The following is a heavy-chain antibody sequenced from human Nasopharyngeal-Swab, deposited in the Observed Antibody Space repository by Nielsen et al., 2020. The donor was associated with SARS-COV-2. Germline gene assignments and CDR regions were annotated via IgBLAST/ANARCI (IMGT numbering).Heavy chain of an antibody. Sequence: GGSLRLSCAASGFTFSSYSMNWVRQAPGKGLEWVSSISSRSSYIYYADSVRGRFTISRDNAKNSLSLQMNSLRAEDTAVYYCARDRYSTTNWFDPWGQGTLVTVSS. CDR3: ARDRYSTTNWFDP. CDR1: GFTFSSYS. J-gene: IGHJ5*02. V-gene: IGHV3-21*01. D-gene: IGHD1-26*01. CDR2: ISSRSSYI.